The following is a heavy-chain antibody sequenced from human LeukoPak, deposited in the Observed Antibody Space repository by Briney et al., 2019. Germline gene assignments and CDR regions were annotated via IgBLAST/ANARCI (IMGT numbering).Heavy chain of an antibody. V-gene: IGHV4-59*08. Sequence: SETLSLTCTLSLGSISSYYWRWIRQPPRKGVEWIGYIYYSGSPTHNPSLKSPVTISVNTSKNQFSLKPSSVTAADNAVYYCASLQWETYAFDIWGQGTMVTVSS. J-gene: IGHJ3*02. CDR3: ASLQWETYAFDI. D-gene: IGHD1-26*01. CDR1: LGSISSYY. CDR2: IYYSGSP.